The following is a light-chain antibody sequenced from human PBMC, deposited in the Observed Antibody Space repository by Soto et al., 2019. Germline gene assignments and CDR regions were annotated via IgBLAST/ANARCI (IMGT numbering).Light chain of an antibody. CDR3: QTYDSAPWT. V-gene: IGKV1-27*01. J-gene: IGKJ1*01. CDR2: AAS. Sequence: DIQMTQSPSSLSASVRARVTITCRASQGISNYLAWYQQKPGKVPKLLIYAASTLQSGVPSRFSGSGSGTDFTLTISSLQPEGVATYYCQTYDSAPWTFGQGTKVEIK. CDR1: QGISNY.